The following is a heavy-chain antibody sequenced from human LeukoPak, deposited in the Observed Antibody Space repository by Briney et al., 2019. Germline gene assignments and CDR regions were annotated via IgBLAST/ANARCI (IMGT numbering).Heavy chain of an antibody. Sequence: SETLSLTCSLSGGSISTYYWTWIRQPPGKELEWIEDLSNSGNTYYNPSLKSRVTMSLDTSKNQFSLKLTSVTAADTAVYFCARVRAGTTTKRAFDIWGQGTLVTVSS. CDR1: GGSISTYY. D-gene: IGHD1-7*01. J-gene: IGHJ3*02. CDR2: LSNSGNT. CDR3: ARVRAGTTTKRAFDI. V-gene: IGHV4-59*01.